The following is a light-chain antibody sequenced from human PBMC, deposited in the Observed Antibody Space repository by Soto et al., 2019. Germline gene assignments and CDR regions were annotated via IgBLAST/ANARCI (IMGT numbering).Light chain of an antibody. CDR1: QSLLHSDEYNY. V-gene: IGKV2-28*01. CDR3: MQALQTPPWT. J-gene: IGKJ1*01. Sequence: DIVMTQSPLSLPVTPGEPASISCRSSQSLLHSDEYNYLDWYLQKPGQSPQLLIYLGSNRASGVPDRFSGSGSGPDFTLKISRVEAEDVGDYYCMQALQTPPWTFGQGTKVEIK. CDR2: LGS.